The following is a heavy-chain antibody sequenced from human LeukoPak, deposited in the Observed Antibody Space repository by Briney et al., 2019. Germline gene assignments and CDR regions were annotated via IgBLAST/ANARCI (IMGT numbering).Heavy chain of an antibody. CDR1: GFTFSSYW. CDR3: ARETLWFGELYDY. D-gene: IGHD3-10*01. CDR2: INSDGSST. J-gene: IGHJ4*02. V-gene: IGHV3-74*01. Sequence: GGSLRLSCAASGFTFSSYWMHWVRQAPGKGLVWVSRINSDGSSTSYADPVKGRFTISRDNAKNTLYLQMNSLRAEDTAVYYCARETLWFGELYDYWGQGTLVTVSS.